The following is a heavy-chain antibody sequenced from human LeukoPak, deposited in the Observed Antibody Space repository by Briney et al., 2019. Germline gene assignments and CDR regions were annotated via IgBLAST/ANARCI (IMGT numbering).Heavy chain of an antibody. D-gene: IGHD3-22*01. V-gene: IGHV3-53*01. CDR1: GFTVSNNY. CDR2: IYSDGST. Sequence: GGSLRLSCAASGFTVSNNYMSWVRQAPGKGPEWVSVIYSDGSTYYADSVKGRFTISRDNSKNTLYLQMNSLRAEDTAVYYCAKGRHYYDSSGYYPLDYWGQGTLVTVSS. J-gene: IGHJ4*02. CDR3: AKGRHYYDSSGYYPLDY.